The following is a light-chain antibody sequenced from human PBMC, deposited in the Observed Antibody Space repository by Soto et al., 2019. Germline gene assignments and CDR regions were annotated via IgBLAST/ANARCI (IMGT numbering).Light chain of an antibody. J-gene: IGKJ1*01. CDR2: AAS. CDR3: QQSYSTPWT. V-gene: IGKV1-39*01. CDR1: QSVSGY. Sequence: DIQMTQSPSSLSASVGDRVTITCRASQSVSGYLNWYQQKPGKAPKFLIYAASSLQSGVPSRFSGSGSGTDFTLTISSLQPEDFATYYCQQSYSTPWTFGQGTKVEIK.